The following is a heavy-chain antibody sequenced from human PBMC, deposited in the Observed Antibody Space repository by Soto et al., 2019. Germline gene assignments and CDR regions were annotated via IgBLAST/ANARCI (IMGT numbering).Heavy chain of an antibody. V-gene: IGHV3-21*01. D-gene: IGHD2-15*01. CDR1: GFTFSSYS. Sequence: GGSLRLSCAASGFTFSSYSMNWVRQAPGKGLEWVSSISSSSSYIYYADSVKGRFTISRDNAKNSLYLQMNSLRAEDTAVYYCARAADPRVGGSLQNWFDPWGQG. J-gene: IGHJ5*02. CDR2: ISSSSSYI. CDR3: ARAADPRVGGSLQNWFDP.